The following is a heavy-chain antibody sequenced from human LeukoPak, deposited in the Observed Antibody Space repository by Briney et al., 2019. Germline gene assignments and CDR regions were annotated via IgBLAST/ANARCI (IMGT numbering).Heavy chain of an antibody. CDR1: GYTFTSYY. D-gene: IGHD4-17*01. CDR3: ARSDYGDYLFDY. CDR2: INPSGGSA. V-gene: IGHV1-46*01. Sequence: ASVKVSCKASGYTFTSYYMHWVRQAPGQGLEWMGIINPSGGSASYAQKFQGRVTMTRDTSTSTVYMELSSLRSEDTAVYYCARSDYGDYLFDYRGQGTLVTVSS. J-gene: IGHJ4*02.